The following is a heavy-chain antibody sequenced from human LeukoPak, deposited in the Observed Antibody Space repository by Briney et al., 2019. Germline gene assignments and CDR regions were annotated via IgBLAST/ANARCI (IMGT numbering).Heavy chain of an antibody. V-gene: IGHV3-66*01. CDR2: IYSGGST. CDR1: GFTVSSNY. Sequence: GGSLRLSCAASGFTVSSNYMSWVRQAPGKGLEWVSVIYSGGSTYYADSVKGRFTISRDNSKNTLYLQMNSLRAEDTAVYYCARGGVSGWYQFYGYWGQGTLVTVSS. D-gene: IGHD6-19*01. CDR3: ARGGVSGWYQFYGY. J-gene: IGHJ4*02.